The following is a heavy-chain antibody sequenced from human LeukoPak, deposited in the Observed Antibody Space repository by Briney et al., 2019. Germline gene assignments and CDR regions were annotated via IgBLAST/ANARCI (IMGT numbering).Heavy chain of an antibody. V-gene: IGHV3-11*04. CDR3: ARDVAGFDY. CDR2: IGSTI. D-gene: IGHD2-15*01. CDR1: GFTFSDYY. Sequence: GGSLRLSCGASGFTFSDYYMSWIRQAPGKGLEWVSYIGSTIYYADSVKGRFTISRDNAKNSLYLQMNSLRAEDTAVYYCARDVAGFDYWGQGTLVTVSS. J-gene: IGHJ4*02.